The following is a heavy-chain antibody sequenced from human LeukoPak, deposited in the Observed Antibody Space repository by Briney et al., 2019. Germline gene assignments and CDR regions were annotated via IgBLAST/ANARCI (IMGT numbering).Heavy chain of an antibody. J-gene: IGHJ4*02. V-gene: IGHV1-46*01. CDR3: ARDAETDSSGYYSDY. D-gene: IGHD3-22*01. CDR1: GYTFTSYY. Sequence: ASVRVSCKASGYTFTSYYMHWVRQAPGQGLEWMGIINPSGGSTSYAQKFQGRVTMTRDMSTSTVYMELSSLRSEDTAVYYCARDAETDSSGYYSDYWGQGTLVTVSP. CDR2: INPSGGST.